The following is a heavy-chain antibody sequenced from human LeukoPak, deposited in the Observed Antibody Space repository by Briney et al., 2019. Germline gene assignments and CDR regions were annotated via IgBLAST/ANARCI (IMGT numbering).Heavy chain of an antibody. V-gene: IGHV3-30*04. CDR2: ISYDGSSK. Sequence: GGSLRLSCAASGFTFSTYAMHWVRQAPGQGLEWVAVISYDGSSKYYADSVKGRFTISRDNSKNTLYLQMNSLRAEDTAVYYCARARSSYGYGDAFDIWGQGTMVTVSS. CDR3: ARARSSYGYGDAFDI. D-gene: IGHD5-18*01. CDR1: GFTFSTYA. J-gene: IGHJ3*02.